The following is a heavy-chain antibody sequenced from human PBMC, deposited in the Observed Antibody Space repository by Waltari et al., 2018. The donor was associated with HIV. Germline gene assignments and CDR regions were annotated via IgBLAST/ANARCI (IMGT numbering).Heavy chain of an antibody. CDR2: FEPEDGEK. CDR1: GYTLTELS. D-gene: IGHD6-19*01. Sequence: QVQLVQSGAEVKKPGASVKVSCKVSGYTLTELSMHWVRQAPGKGLEWMGGFEPEDGEKSYAQKFQGRVTMTEDTSTDTAYMERGSLRSEDTAVYYCATGPLYSSGCLPIDYWGQGTLVTVSS. V-gene: IGHV1-24*01. CDR3: ATGPLYSSGCLPIDY. J-gene: IGHJ4*02.